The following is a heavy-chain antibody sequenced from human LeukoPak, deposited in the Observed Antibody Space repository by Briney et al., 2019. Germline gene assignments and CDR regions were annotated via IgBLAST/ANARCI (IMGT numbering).Heavy chain of an antibody. CDR2: ISSSSSYI. CDR1: GFTFSSYS. CDR3: ARDVGATFWFDP. D-gene: IGHD1-26*01. J-gene: IGHJ5*02. V-gene: IGHV3-21*01. Sequence: GGSLRLSCAASGFTFSSYSMNWVRQAPGKGLEWVSSISSSSSYIYYADSVEGRFTISRDNAKNSLYLQMNSLRAEDTAVYYCARDVGATFWFDPWGQGTLVTVSS.